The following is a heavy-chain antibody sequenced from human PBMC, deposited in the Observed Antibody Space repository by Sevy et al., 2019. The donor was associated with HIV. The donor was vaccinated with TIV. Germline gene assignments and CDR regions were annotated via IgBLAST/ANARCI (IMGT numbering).Heavy chain of an antibody. CDR2: FDPEDDET. D-gene: IGHD3-22*01. V-gene: IGHV1-24*01. CDR3: ATTKDYYDSSGYPFDY. J-gene: IGHJ4*02. CDR1: GYSVIEFS. Sequence: ASVKVSCKVSGYSVIEFSMHWVRQAPGKGLEWMGTFDPEDDETIYAQKIQGRVTMTEDTSTDTAYMELSSLRSEDTAVYYCATTKDYYDSSGYPFDYWGQETLVTVSS.